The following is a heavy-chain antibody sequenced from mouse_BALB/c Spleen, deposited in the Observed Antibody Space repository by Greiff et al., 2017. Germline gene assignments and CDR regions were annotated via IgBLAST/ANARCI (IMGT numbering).Heavy chain of an antibody. CDR2: IYPGSGNT. CDR1: GYTFTDYY. J-gene: IGHJ2*01. Sequence: QVQLQQSGAELARPGASVKLSCKASGYTFTDYYLNWVKQRPGQGLEWIGEIYPGSGNTYYNEKFKGKATLTADKSSSTAYMQLSSLTSEDSTVYFCAREENGPSYFDYWGQGTTLTVSA. CDR3: AREENGPSYFDY. V-gene: IGHV1-77*01. D-gene: IGHD1-1*02.